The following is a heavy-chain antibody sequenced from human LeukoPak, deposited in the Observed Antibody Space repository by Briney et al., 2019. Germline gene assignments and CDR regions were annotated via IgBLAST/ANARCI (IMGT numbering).Heavy chain of an antibody. Sequence: PGGSLRLSCAASGFTFSGSAMHWVRQASGKGLEWVGRIRSKANSYATAYDASVKGRFTISRDDSKNTAYLQMNSLKTEDTAVYYCTRLRDFVDTAMVIYYFDYWGQGTLVTVSS. CDR3: TRLRDFVDTAMVIYYFDY. D-gene: IGHD5-18*01. J-gene: IGHJ4*02. V-gene: IGHV3-73*01. CDR2: IRSKANSYAT. CDR1: GFTFSGSA.